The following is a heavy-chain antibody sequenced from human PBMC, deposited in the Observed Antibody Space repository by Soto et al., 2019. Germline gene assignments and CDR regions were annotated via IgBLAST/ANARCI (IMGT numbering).Heavy chain of an antibody. J-gene: IGHJ4*02. V-gene: IGHV3-23*01. D-gene: IGHD1-20*01. CDR3: ATVHNPSRSFDY. Sequence: EVQLLESGGVLVQPGGSLRLSCAASGFSFSGYAMTWVRQAPGKGLEWVSTTGASGRTTYYADSVKGRFTVSRDNSKNTLDLQMSSLRADDTAVYYCATVHNPSRSFDYWGQGTLVTVSS. CDR2: TGASGRTT. CDR1: GFSFSGYA.